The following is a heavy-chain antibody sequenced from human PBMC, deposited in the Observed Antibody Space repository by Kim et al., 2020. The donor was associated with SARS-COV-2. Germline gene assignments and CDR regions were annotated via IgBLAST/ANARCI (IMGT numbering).Heavy chain of an antibody. CDR1: GFTFSSYG. Sequence: GGSLRLSCAASGFTFSSYGMHWVRQAPGKGLEWVAVISYDGSNKYYADSVKGRFTISRDNSKNTLYLQMNSLRAEDTAVYYCAKDPYWAHDFWSGFFDYWGQGTLVTVSS. V-gene: IGHV3-30*18. CDR3: AKDPYWAHDFWSGFFDY. J-gene: IGHJ4*02. CDR2: ISYDGSNK. D-gene: IGHD3-3*01.